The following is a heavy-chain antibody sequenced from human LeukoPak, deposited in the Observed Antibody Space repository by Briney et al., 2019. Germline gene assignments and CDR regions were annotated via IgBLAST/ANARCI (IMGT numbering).Heavy chain of an antibody. V-gene: IGHV1-69*13. CDR2: IIPIFGTA. D-gene: IGHD6-6*01. Sequence: ASVKVSCKASGGTFSSYAISWVRQAPGQGLEWMGGIIPIFGTANYAQKFQGRVTITADESTSTAYMELSSLRSEDTAVYYCARAGIAARMVWNWFDPWGQGTLVTVSS. CDR1: GGTFSSYA. CDR3: ARAGIAARMVWNWFDP. J-gene: IGHJ5*02.